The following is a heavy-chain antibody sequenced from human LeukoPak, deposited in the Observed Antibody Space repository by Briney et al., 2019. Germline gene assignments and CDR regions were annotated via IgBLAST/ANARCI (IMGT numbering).Heavy chain of an antibody. CDR1: GYSISSGYY. J-gene: IGHJ4*02. V-gene: IGHV4-38-2*02. CDR3: ARHGNDVGWLLSRTSPDY. CDR2: IYHSGST. D-gene: IGHD3-9*01. Sequence: PSETLSLTCTVSGYSISSGYYWGWIRQPPGRGLEWIANIYHSGSTYYNPSLKSRVTISVDTSKNQFSLKLSSVTAADTAVYYCARHGNDVGWLLSRTSPDYWGQGTLVTVSS.